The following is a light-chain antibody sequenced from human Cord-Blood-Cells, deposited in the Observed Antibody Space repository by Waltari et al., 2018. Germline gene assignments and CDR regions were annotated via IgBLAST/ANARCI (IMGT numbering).Light chain of an antibody. J-gene: IGLJ3*02. CDR3: AAWDDSLSGWV. CDR1: SSNIGSNY. Sequence: QSVLTQPPSASGTPGQRVTISCSGSSSNIGSNYVYWYQQLPGTAPKLLTYRNNMRPSGGPDRFSCSKSGTSASLAISGLRSEDEADYYCAAWDDSLSGWVFGGGTKLTVL. CDR2: RNN. V-gene: IGLV1-47*01.